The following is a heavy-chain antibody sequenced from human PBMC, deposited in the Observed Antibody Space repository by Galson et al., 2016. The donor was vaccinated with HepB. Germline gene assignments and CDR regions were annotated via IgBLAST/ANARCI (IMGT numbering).Heavy chain of an antibody. V-gene: IGHV7-4-1*02. D-gene: IGHD3-22*01. J-gene: IGHJ6*02. CDR3: ARDGLGYDSSGYIYYGMDV. Sequence: SVKVSCKASGYTFTSYALNWVRQAPGQGLEWMGWINTNTGNPTYAQGFTGRFVFSLDTSVSTAYLQISSLKAEDTAEYYCARDGLGYDSSGYIYYGMDVWGQGTTVTVSS. CDR1: GYTFTSYA. CDR2: INTNTGNP.